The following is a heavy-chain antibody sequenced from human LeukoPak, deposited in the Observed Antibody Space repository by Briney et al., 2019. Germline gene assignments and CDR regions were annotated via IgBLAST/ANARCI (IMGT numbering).Heavy chain of an antibody. D-gene: IGHD1-26*01. Sequence: ASVKVSCKASGYIFTDYYIHWVRQAPGQGLEWMGIINPSGGSTTYAQKFQGRLTMASDTSTSTVYMELSSLRSEDTAMYYCARSSAYYNEADIWGQGTMVTVSS. J-gene: IGHJ3*02. CDR3: ARSSAYYNEADI. V-gene: IGHV1-46*01. CDR2: INPSGGST. CDR1: GYIFTDYY.